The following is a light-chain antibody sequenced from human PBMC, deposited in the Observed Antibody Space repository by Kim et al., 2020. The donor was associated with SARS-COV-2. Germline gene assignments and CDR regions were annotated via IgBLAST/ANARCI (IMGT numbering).Light chain of an antibody. V-gene: IGLV2-14*03. CDR3: SSYTTHTSPVL. J-gene: IGLJ2*01. CDR2: DIN. Sequence: QSITSSCTGTSSDVGPYNFVSWYQLHPGEAPKLIIYDINNRPSGVSNRFSASKFDNTASLTISGLQTEDEAHYYCSSYTTHTSPVLFGGGTQLTVL. CDR1: SSDVGPYNF.